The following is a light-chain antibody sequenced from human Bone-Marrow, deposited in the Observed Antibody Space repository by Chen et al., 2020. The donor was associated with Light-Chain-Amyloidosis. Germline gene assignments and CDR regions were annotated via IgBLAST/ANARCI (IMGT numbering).Light chain of an antibody. Sequence: SYVLTQPSSVSVAPGQPATLACGGNNIGSTSVHWYQQTPGQAPLLVVYDDRGRPSGIPERVSGSNSGTAATLTISRVEAGDEVDYYCQVGDRGSDHPVFGGGTKLTVL. CDR1: NIGSTS. CDR2: DDR. V-gene: IGLV3-21*02. J-gene: IGLJ3*02. CDR3: QVGDRGSDHPV.